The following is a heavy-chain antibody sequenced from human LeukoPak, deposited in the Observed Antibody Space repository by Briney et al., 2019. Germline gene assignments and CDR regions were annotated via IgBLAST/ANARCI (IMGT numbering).Heavy chain of an antibody. V-gene: IGHV3-30*04. D-gene: IGHD5-12*01. Sequence: GGSLRLSCAASGFTFSSYAMHWVRQAPGKGLEWVAVISYDGSNKYYADSVKGRFTISRDNSKNTLYLQMNSLRAEDTAVYYCARRRGPDYYYGMDVWGQGTTVTVSS. CDR3: ARRRGPDYYYGMDV. J-gene: IGHJ6*02. CDR2: ISYDGSNK. CDR1: GFTFSSYA.